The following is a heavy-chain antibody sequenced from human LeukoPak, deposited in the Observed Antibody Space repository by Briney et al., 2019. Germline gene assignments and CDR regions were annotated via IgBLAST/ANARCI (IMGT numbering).Heavy chain of an antibody. V-gene: IGHV3-23*01. CDR1: GFTFTTYA. D-gene: IGHD6-19*01. J-gene: IGHJ3*01. CDR2: ISGGGDKT. Sequence: GGSLRLSCAASGFTFTTYAINWVRQAPGKGLEWVSGISGGGDKTYYADSVNGRFTISRDNSKNTVSLQMSSLRAEDTALYYCAKDLALAGTGGGFDVWGQGTRVAVSS. CDR3: AKDLALAGTGGGFDV.